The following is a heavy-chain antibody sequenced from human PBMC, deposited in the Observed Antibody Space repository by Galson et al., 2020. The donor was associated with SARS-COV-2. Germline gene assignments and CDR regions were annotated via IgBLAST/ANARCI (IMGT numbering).Heavy chain of an antibody. CDR1: GGSITYSSYY. Sequence: SETLSLTCTLSGGSITYSSYYWAWIRQPPGKGLEWIGSLYSSGTTSYNPSLSSRATITFDTSKNQSSLGLTSVTAADTAVYYCARRGGTMTSHDRNSRDPWGQGIQGTVSS. CDR3: ARRGGTMTSHDRNSRDP. V-gene: IGHV4-39*01. D-gene: IGHD3-16*01. CDR2: LYSSGTT. J-gene: IGHJ5*02.